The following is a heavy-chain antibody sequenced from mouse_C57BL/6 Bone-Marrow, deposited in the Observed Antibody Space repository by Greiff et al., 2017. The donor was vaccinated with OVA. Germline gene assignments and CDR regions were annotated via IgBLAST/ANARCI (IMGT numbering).Heavy chain of an antibody. Sequence: EVQLQESGPELVKPGASVTISCKASGYSFTGYYMHWVKQSSEKSLEWIGEINPSTGGTSYNQQFKGTATLTVDKSSSTAYMQLKRLTSEDSAVYYCAREGYYDYDVEAMDYWGQGTSVTVSS. CDR2: INPSTGGT. D-gene: IGHD2-4*01. CDR3: AREGYYDYDVEAMDY. CDR1: GYSFTGYY. J-gene: IGHJ4*01. V-gene: IGHV1-43*01.